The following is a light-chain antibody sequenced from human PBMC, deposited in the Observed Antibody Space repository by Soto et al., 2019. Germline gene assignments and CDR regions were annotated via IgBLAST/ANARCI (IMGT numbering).Light chain of an antibody. V-gene: IGLV3-21*02. CDR2: DDS. CDR1: NIKSKS. Sequence: SYELTQPPSVSVAPEQTARITCGGNNIKSKSVHWYQQRPGQAPVLVVHDDSDRPSGIPERFSGSNSENTATLIITRVEAVDEADYYCQVWDTGNDHVVFGGGTKLTVL. CDR3: QVWDTGNDHVV. J-gene: IGLJ2*01.